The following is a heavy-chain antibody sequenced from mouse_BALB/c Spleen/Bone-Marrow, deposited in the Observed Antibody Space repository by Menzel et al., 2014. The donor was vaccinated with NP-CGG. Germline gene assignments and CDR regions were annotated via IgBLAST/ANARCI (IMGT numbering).Heavy chain of an antibody. D-gene: IGHD2-4*01. V-gene: IGHV2-6-7*01. CDR3: ARDSFLITRALDY. J-gene: IGHJ4*01. Sequence: VKLVESGPGRVAPSQSLSIPCTVSGFSLXGYGVSWVRQPPGKGLEWLGMIWGDGSTDYNSALKSRLSINKDNSKSQVFLKMNSLQTDDTARYYCARDSFLITRALDYWGQGTSVTVSS. CDR2: IWGDGST. CDR1: GFSLXGYG.